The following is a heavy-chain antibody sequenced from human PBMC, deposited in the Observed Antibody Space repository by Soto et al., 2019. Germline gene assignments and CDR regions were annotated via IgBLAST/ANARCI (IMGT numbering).Heavy chain of an antibody. CDR2: IYYSGST. J-gene: IGHJ6*02. D-gene: IGHD6-25*01. CDR3: ARHSGSNYYYYGMDV. V-gene: IGHV4-59*08. CDR1: GGSISSYY. Sequence: QVQLQESGPGLVKPSETLSLTCTVSGGSISSYYWSWIRQPPGKGLEWIGYIYYSGSTNYNPSLKSRVTISVDTSKNQFSLKLSSVTAADTAVYYCARHSGSNYYYYGMDVWGQGTTVTVSS.